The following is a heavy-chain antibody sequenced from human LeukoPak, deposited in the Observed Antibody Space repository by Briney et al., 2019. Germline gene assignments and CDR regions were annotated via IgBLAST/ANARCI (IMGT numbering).Heavy chain of an antibody. Sequence: GGALRTSFAAPGFTLSSFRMKLGRPPPGEGVGWGSYISSSSSTIYYADSVKGRFTISRDNAKNSLYLQMNSLRDEDTAVYYCARSYYAVATFGYWGQGTLVTVSS. D-gene: IGHD5-12*01. CDR1: GFTLSSFR. V-gene: IGHV3-48*02. J-gene: IGHJ4*02. CDR3: ARSYYAVATFGY. CDR2: ISSSSSTI.